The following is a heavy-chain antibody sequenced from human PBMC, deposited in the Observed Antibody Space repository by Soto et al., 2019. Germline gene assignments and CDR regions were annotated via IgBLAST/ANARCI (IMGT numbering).Heavy chain of an antibody. J-gene: IGHJ4*02. Sequence: EVQLVESGGGSVQPGRTLRLSCAASGFTFGDYAMHWVRQVPGRGLEWVSGVSWTNISFGYADSVKGRFTISRDNAKNSLYLQMNSLRAEDTAVYYCALAGYDSNYYAVTPLSAGHFWGQGTLVTVSS. V-gene: IGHV3-9*01. CDR3: ALAGYDSNYYAVTPLSAGHF. CDR2: VSWTNISF. D-gene: IGHD4-4*01. CDR1: GFTFGDYA.